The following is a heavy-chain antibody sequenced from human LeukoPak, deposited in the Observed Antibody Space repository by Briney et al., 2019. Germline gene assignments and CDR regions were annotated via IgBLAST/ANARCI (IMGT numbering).Heavy chain of an antibody. V-gene: IGHV4-59*01. CDR2: AFDSETT. Sequence: SETLSLTCTVSRSSMSGYYWSWIRQPPGKGLEWIGYAFDSETTDYNPSLKSRVIISIDTSKNQVSLKLNSVSAADSAVYYCARGSVTPDAGYWGPGTLVTVSS. CDR3: ARGSVTPDAGY. J-gene: IGHJ4*02. D-gene: IGHD4-17*01. CDR1: RSSMSGYY.